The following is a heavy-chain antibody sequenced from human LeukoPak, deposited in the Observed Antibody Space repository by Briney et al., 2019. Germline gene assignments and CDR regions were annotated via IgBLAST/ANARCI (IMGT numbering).Heavy chain of an antibody. CDR2: INHSGST. Sequence: SETLSLTCAVYGGSFSGYYWSWIRQPPGKGLEWMREINHSGSTNYNPSLKSRVTISVDTSKNQFSLKLSSVTAADTAVYYCARGYYYYYMDVWGKGTTVTVSS. CDR3: ARGYYYYYMDV. J-gene: IGHJ6*03. V-gene: IGHV4-34*01. CDR1: GGSFSGYY.